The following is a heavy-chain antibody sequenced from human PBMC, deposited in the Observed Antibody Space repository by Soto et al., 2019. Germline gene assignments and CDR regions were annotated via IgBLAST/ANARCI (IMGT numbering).Heavy chain of an antibody. CDR2: MNPNSGNT. Sequence: ASVKVSCKASGYTFTSYDINWVRQATGQGLEWMGWMNPNSGNTGYAQKFQGRVTMTRNTSISTAYMELSSLRSEDTAVYYCGRAPPLPLWVHYGMHVRGQGTTVTVTS. CDR3: GRAPPLPLWVHYGMHV. V-gene: IGHV1-8*01. J-gene: IGHJ6*02. D-gene: IGHD5-18*01. CDR1: GYTFTSYD.